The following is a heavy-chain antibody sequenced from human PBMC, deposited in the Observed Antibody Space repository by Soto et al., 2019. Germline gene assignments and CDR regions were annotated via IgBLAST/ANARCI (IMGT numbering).Heavy chain of an antibody. CDR1: GGSISSSSYY. D-gene: IGHD3-3*01. CDR2: IYYSGST. CDR3: ARQYTDFWSGYVYYYYYYMDV. V-gene: IGHV4-39*01. J-gene: IGHJ6*03. Sequence: LEMLSVTCSVSGGSISSSSYYWGWIRQPPGKGLEWIGSIYYSGSTYYNPSLKSRVTISVDTSKNQFSLKLSSVTAADTAVYYCARQYTDFWSGYVYYYYYYMDVWGKGTTVTV.